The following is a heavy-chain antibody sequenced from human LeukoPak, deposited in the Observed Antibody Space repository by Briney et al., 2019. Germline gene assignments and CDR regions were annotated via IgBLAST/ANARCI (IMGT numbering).Heavy chain of an antibody. V-gene: IGHV5-51*01. Sequence: GASLQISCEGSGYSFHNYWIGGVREMPGKGREGMGVIYPDASDTRYSPSFQGQVTISADKSIGTAYLQWSSLKASDTAMYYCAIGGDSTTSCYRCFNYWGQGTLVTVSS. CDR3: AIGGDSTTSCYRCFNY. CDR2: IYPDASDT. CDR1: GYSFHNYW. D-gene: IGHD2-2*01. J-gene: IGHJ4*02.